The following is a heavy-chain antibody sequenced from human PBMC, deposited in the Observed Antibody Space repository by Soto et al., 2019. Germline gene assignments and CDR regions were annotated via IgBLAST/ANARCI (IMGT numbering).Heavy chain of an antibody. CDR2: IHSSGTT. V-gene: IGHV4-59*01. J-gene: IGHJ4*02. D-gene: IGHD3-22*01. CDR3: ARLYYYETRRYFDY. CDR1: GASISVYY. Sequence: SSETLSLTCAVSGASISVYYWNWIRQPPGKGPEWIGYIHSSGTTNYNPSLKSRVTISLDTSKNQFSVRLSSVTAADTAVYYCARLYYYETRRYFDYWGQGALVTVSS.